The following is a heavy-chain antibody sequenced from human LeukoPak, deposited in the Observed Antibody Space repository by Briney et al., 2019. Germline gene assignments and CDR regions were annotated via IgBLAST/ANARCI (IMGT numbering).Heavy chain of an antibody. J-gene: IGHJ4*02. CDR3: ARDCGGDCYSHYFDY. D-gene: IGHD2-21*02. CDR1: GFTFSSYW. CDR2: ISYDGSNK. Sequence: GGSLRLSCAASGFTFSSYWMHWVRQAPGKGLEGVAVISYDGSNKYYADSVKGRFTISRDNSKNTLYLQMNSLRADDTAVYYCARDCGGDCYSHYFDYWGQGTLVTVSS. V-gene: IGHV3-30*03.